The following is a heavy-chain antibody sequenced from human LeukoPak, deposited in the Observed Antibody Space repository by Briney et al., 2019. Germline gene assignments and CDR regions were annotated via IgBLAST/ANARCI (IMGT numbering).Heavy chain of an antibody. CDR1: GFTFSSYG. CDR3: VRVGQTNDAFDI. CDR2: IWHDGSNK. J-gene: IGHJ3*02. V-gene: IGHV3-33*01. D-gene: IGHD1/OR15-1a*01. Sequence: GGSLRLSCAASGFTFSSYGMHWVRQAPGKGLEWVAVIWHDGSNKNFADSVKGRFTISRDNSKNTLYLQMNSLRAEDSAVYYRVRVGQTNDAFDIWGQGTMVTVSS.